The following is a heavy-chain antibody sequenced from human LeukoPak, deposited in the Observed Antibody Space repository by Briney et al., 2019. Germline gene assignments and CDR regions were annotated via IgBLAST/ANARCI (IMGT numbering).Heavy chain of an antibody. V-gene: IGHV3-30*18. D-gene: IGHD4-17*01. CDR1: GFTFSSYG. CDR2: ISYDGSNK. Sequence: GGSLRLSCAASGFTFSSYGMHWVRQAPGKGLEWVAVISYDGSNKYYADSVKGRFTISRDNSKNTLYLQMNSLRAEDTAVYYCAKDNGDFLIDCWGQGTLVTVSS. J-gene: IGHJ4*02. CDR3: AKDNGDFLIDC.